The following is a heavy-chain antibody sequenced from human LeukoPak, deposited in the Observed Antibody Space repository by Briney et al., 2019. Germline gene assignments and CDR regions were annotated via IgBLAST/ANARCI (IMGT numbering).Heavy chain of an antibody. CDR2: IYYSGST. CDR1: GGSISSYN. J-gene: IGHJ4*02. D-gene: IGHD6-19*01. CDR3: ARGYSSGFDFDY. V-gene: IGHV4-59*01. Sequence: SETLSLICTVSGGSISSYNWNWIRQPPGKGLEWIGYIYYSGSTNYNPSLKSRVTISVDTSRNQFSLRLSSVTAADTAVYYCARGYSSGFDFDYWGQGTLVTVSS.